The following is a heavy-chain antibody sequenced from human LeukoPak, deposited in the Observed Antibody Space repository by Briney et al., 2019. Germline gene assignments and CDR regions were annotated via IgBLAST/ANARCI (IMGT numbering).Heavy chain of an antibody. CDR3: ASSIAARLGIYYMDV. Sequence: GASLRLSCAASGLTFSDHNMDWVRQGPGKGLEWVGRTKNKVNSYTTEYAASVKGRFTISRDDSEKSVYLQMNSLKTEDTAVYYCASSIAARLGIYYMDVWGKGTTVTVSS. V-gene: IGHV3-72*01. J-gene: IGHJ6*03. CDR2: TKNKVNSYTT. CDR1: GLTFSDHN. D-gene: IGHD6-6*01.